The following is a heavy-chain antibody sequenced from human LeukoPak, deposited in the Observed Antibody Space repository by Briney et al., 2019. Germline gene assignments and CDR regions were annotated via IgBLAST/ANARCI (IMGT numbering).Heavy chain of an antibody. V-gene: IGHV3-23*01. CDR3: AKALVGATTKFDAFDI. CDR1: GFTFSIYA. Sequence: SGGSLRLSCAASGFTFSIYAMRWVRQAPGKGREGVSTIGYGGSGTYYADSVKGRFTISRDNSKNTLYLQMNSLRADDTALYYCAKALVGATTKFDAFDIWGQGTMVTVSS. J-gene: IGHJ3*02. CDR2: IGYGGSGT. D-gene: IGHD1-26*01.